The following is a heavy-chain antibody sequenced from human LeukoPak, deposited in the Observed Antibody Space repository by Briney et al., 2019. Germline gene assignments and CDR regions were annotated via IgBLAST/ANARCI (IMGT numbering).Heavy chain of an antibody. Sequence: SETLSLTCTVSGGSVSNSLYYWSWIRQPPGKGLEWIGYIYYSGSTNYNPSLKSRVTISVDTSKNQFSLKLSSVTAADTAVYYCARVGSSSWYRLAPKSYYFDYWGQGTLVTVSS. CDR1: GGSVSNSLYY. V-gene: IGHV4-61*01. D-gene: IGHD6-13*01. J-gene: IGHJ4*02. CDR2: IYYSGST. CDR3: ARVGSSSWYRLAPKSYYFDY.